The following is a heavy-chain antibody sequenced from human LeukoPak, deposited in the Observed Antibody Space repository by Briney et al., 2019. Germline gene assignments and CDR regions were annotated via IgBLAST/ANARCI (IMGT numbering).Heavy chain of an antibody. CDR1: GGSFSGYY. Sequence: SETLSLTCAVYGGSFSGYYWSWIRQPPGKGLEWIGEINHSGSTNYNPSLKRRVTISVDTSKNQFSLKLSSVTAADTAVYYCARLYIPGYFDYWGQGTLVTVSS. CDR3: ARLYIPGYFDY. CDR2: INHSGST. V-gene: IGHV4-34*01. J-gene: IGHJ4*02. D-gene: IGHD4-11*01.